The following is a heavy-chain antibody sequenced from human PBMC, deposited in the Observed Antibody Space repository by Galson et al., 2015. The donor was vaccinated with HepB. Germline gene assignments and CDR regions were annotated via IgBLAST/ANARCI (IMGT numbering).Heavy chain of an antibody. CDR2: TNRDGSVT. CDR3: ARGGVVGGTDY. J-gene: IGHJ4*02. V-gene: IGHV3-74*01. D-gene: IGHD6-19*01. CDR1: GFSFRSYG. Sequence: SLRLSCAASGFSFRSYGMHWVRQAPGKGLVWVSDTNRDGSVTRYADSVKGRFTISRDNAKNMLYLQMNSLRVDDAAIYYCARGGVVGGTDYWGQGTLVTVSS.